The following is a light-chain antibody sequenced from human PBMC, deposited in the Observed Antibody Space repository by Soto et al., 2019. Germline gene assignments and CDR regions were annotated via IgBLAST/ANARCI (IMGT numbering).Light chain of an antibody. J-gene: IGKJ5*01. V-gene: IGKV1-9*01. Sequence: DIQMAQSPSTLSGSVGDRVTITCRASHDISTFLAWYQQKPGKAPKLLIYEASTLQSGVPSRFSGSGSGTEFTLTISGLLAEDFAAYHCQQLYTLPFTFGQGTRLEIK. CDR3: QQLYTLPFT. CDR1: HDISTF. CDR2: EAS.